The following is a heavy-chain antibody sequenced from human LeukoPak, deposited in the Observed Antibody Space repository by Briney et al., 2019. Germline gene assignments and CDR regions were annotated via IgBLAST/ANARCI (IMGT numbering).Heavy chain of an antibody. CDR3: AKAASFIAARSYFDY. CDR1: GFTFSSYA. D-gene: IGHD6-6*01. Sequence: GGSLRLSCAASGFTFSSYAMSWVRQAPGKGLEWVSPISGSGGSTYYADSVKGRFTISRDNSKNTLYLQMNSLRAEDTVVYYCAKAASFIAARSYFDYWGQGTLVTVSS. J-gene: IGHJ4*02. CDR2: ISGSGGST. V-gene: IGHV3-23*01.